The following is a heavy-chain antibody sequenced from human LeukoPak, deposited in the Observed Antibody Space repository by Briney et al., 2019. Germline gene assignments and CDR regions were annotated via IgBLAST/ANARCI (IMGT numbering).Heavy chain of an antibody. CDR1: GGTFSSYA. CDR3: AREAGSGSYCFDY. J-gene: IGHJ4*02. Sequence: SVKVSCKASGGTFSSYAISWVRQAPGQGLEWMGGIIPIFGTANYAQKFQGRVTITADKSTSTAYMELSSLRSEDTAVYYCAREAGSGSYCFDYWGQGTLVTVSS. V-gene: IGHV1-69*06. CDR2: IIPIFGTA. D-gene: IGHD3-10*01.